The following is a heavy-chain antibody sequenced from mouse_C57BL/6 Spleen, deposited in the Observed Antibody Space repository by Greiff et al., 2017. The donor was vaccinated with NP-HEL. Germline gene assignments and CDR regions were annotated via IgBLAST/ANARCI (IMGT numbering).Heavy chain of an antibody. J-gene: IGHJ3*01. V-gene: IGHV1-76*01. CDR2: IYPGSGNT. CDR3: AKGNGSSFAY. D-gene: IGHD1-1*01. CDR1: GYTFTDYY. Sequence: VQLQQSGAELVRPGASVKLSCKASGYTFTDYYINWVKQRPGQGLEWIARIYPGSGNTYYNEKFKGKATLTAEKSSSTAYMQLSSLTSEDSAVYCCAKGNGSSFAYWGQGTLVTVSA.